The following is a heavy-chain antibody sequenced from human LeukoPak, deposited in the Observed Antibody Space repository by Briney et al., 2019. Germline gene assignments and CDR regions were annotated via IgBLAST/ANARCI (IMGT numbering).Heavy chain of an antibody. CDR2: ISSSGSTI. CDR3: ARGTWNYGPLYYYGMDV. J-gene: IGHJ6*02. CDR1: GFTFSSYE. D-gene: IGHD1-7*01. Sequence: GGSLRLSCAASGFTFSSYEMNWVRQAPGKGLEWVPYISSSGSTIYYADSVKGRFTISRDNAKNSLYLQMNSLRAEDTAVYYCARGTWNYGPLYYYGMDVWGQGTTVTVSS. V-gene: IGHV3-48*03.